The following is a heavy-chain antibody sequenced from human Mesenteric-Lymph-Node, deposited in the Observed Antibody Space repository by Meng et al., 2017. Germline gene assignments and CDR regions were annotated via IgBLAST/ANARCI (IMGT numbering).Heavy chain of an antibody. CDR1: GFTFSIYW. Sequence: GESLKISCTASGFTFSIYWMHWVRQAPGKGLEWVSAISALGTYTYYADSVKGRFTISRDDSKNTLYLQMNNLRGEDTAIYYCAKVLTLRTSRDAFDIWGQGTLVTVSS. V-gene: IGHV3-23*01. CDR3: AKVLTLRTSRDAFDI. CDR2: ISALGTYT. D-gene: IGHD2-2*01. J-gene: IGHJ3*02.